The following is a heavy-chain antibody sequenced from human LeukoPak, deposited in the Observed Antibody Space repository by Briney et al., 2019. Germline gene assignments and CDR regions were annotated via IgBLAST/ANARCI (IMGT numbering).Heavy chain of an antibody. Sequence: ASVTVSCTASGGTFSSYAISWVRQAPGQGLEWMGGIIPIFGTANYAQKFQGRVTITADESTSTAYMELSSLRSEDTAVYYCARGGSRVPTTLLWFGELLLFDYWGQGTLVTVSS. CDR1: GGTFSSYA. V-gene: IGHV1-69*13. D-gene: IGHD3-10*01. CDR3: ARGGSRVPTTLLWFGELLLFDY. J-gene: IGHJ4*02. CDR2: IIPIFGTA.